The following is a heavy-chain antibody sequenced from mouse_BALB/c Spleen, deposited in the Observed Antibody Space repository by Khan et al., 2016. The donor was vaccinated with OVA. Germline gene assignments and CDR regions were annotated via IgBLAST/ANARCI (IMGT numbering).Heavy chain of an antibody. J-gene: IGHJ4*01. Sequence: VQVVESGPGLVAPSQSLSITCSVSGFSLSRYNIHWVRQPPGKGLEWLGMIWGGGGTDYNSTLKSRLSISKDNSESQVFLKMNSLQTDDTAMYYCARADYRYDGYYAMDYWGQGTSVTVSS. CDR2: IWGGGGT. D-gene: IGHD2-14*01. V-gene: IGHV2-6-4*01. CDR1: GFSLSRYN. CDR3: ARADYRYDGYYAMDY.